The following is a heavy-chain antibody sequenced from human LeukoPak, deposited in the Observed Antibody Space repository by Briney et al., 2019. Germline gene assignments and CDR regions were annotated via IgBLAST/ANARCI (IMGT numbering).Heavy chain of an antibody. CDR1: GYSITSGYY. Sequence: PSETLSLTCTVSGYSITSGYYWGWIRQTPGKGPEWIGSSYHTGSTLYNPSLKSRVTISVDPSKNQFSLKLSSVIVADTAVYYCARDQDYYGSGSYGSDHWGQGILVTVSS. V-gene: IGHV4-38-2*02. CDR2: SYHTGST. CDR3: ARDQDYYGSGSYGSDH. D-gene: IGHD3-10*01. J-gene: IGHJ5*02.